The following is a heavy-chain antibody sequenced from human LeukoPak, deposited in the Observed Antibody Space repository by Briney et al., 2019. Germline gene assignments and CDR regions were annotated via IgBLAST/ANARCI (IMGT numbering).Heavy chain of an antibody. D-gene: IGHD3-9*01. Sequence: PSETLSLTCAVYGGSFSGYYWSWIRQPPGKGLEWIGEINHSGSTNYNPSLKSRVTISVDTSKSQFSLKLSSVTAADTAVYYCARGVVYYDILTGYYVYWYFDLWGRGTLVTVSS. CDR1: GGSFSGYY. CDR3: ARGVVYYDILTGYYVYWYFDL. J-gene: IGHJ2*01. CDR2: INHSGST. V-gene: IGHV4-34*01.